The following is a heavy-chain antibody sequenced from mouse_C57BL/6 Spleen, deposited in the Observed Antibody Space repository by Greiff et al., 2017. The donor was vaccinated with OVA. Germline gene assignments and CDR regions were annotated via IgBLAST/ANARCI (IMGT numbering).Heavy chain of an antibody. V-gene: IGHV1-9*01. D-gene: IGHD2-3*01. J-gene: IGHJ3*01. CDR2: ILPGSGSP. CDR1: GYTFTGYW. CDR3: ARRALYDGYFAWFAY. Sequence: QVQLKQSGAELMKPGASVKLSCKATGYTFTGYWIEWVKQRPGHGLEWIGEILPGSGSPNYNEKFKGKATFTADTSSNTAYMQLSSLTTEDSAIYYCARRALYDGYFAWFAYWGQGTLVTVSA.